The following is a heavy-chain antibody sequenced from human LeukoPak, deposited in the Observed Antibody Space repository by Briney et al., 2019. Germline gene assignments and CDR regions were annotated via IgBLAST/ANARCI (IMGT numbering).Heavy chain of an antibody. Sequence: GGSLRLSCAASGFTFSSYGMHWVRQAPGKGLEWVAVISYDGSNKYYADSVKGRFTISRDNSKNTLYLQMNSLRAEDTAVYYCAKGHSRWYPGSGDYWGQGTLVTVSS. CDR3: AKGHSRWYPGSGDY. J-gene: IGHJ4*02. V-gene: IGHV3-30*18. CDR1: GFTFSSYG. CDR2: ISYDGSNK. D-gene: IGHD6-13*01.